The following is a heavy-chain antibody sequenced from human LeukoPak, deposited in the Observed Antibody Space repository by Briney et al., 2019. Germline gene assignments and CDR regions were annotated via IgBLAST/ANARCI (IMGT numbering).Heavy chain of an antibody. J-gene: IGHJ6*02. D-gene: IGHD5-18*01. V-gene: IGHV1-69*01. CDR3: ASPHRYSYGHYYYYGMDV. CDR1: GGTFSSYA. Sequence: ASVKVSCTASGGTFSSYAISWVRQAPGQGLEWMGGIIPIFGTANYAQKFQGRVTITADESTSTAYMELSSLRSEDTAVYYCASPHRYSYGHYYYYGMDVWGQGTTVTVSS. CDR2: IIPIFGTA.